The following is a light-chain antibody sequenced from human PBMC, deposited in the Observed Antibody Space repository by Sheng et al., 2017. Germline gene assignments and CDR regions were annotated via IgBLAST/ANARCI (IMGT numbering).Light chain of an antibody. CDR1: RSNIGKNF. V-gene: IGLV1-51*02. CDR3: GTWDTSLSIWV. Sequence: QSVLTQPPSVSAAPGQRVTISCSGSRSNIGKNFVLWHQQLPGTAPRVVIYENNRRPSGIPDRFSGSKSGTSATLDITGLQTGDEADYYCGTWDTSLSIWVFGGGTKLTVL. CDR2: ENN. J-gene: IGLJ3*02.